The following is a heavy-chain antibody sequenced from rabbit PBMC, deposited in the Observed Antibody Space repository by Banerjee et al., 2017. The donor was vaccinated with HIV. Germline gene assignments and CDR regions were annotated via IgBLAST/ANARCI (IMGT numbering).Heavy chain of an antibody. Sequence: QEQLEESGGDLVKPEGSLTLSCTASGFSFSSSYWICWVRQAPGKGLEWIACIYTGSSSNTYYASWAKGRFTISKTSSTTVTLQMTSLTAADTATYFCARDLAGVIGWNFNLWGPGTLVTVS. V-gene: IGHV1S45*01. CDR3: ARDLAGVIGWNFNL. CDR2: IYTGSSSNT. D-gene: IGHD4-1*01. CDR1: GFSFSSSYW. J-gene: IGHJ4*01.